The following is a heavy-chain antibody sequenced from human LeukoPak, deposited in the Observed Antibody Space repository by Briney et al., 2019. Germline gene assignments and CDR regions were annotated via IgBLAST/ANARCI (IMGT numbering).Heavy chain of an antibody. Sequence: GGSLRLSCAASGFTFSNLGLNWVRHAPGKGLQWVSFISSTGITKYYADSVRGRFTISRDNTRNSLSLQMSSLRAEDTAVYYCARDLVSGAYTFDTWGQGTVVTVSS. CDR3: ARDLVSGAYTFDT. V-gene: IGHV3-48*03. CDR2: ISSTGITK. J-gene: IGHJ3*02. CDR1: GFTFSNLG. D-gene: IGHD3-16*01.